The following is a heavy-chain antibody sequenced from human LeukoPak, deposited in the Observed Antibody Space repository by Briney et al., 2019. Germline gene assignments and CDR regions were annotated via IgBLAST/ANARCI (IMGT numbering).Heavy chain of an antibody. CDR1: GFTFSSYA. J-gene: IGHJ1*01. D-gene: IGHD6-13*01. CDR2: ISGSGRTT. V-gene: IGHV3-23*01. CDR3: AKVGATAGTLRIEYFQH. Sequence: GGSLRLSCAASGFTFSSYAMSWVRQAPGKGLEWVSGISGSGRTTYYADSVNGRYTISRDNSKNTLYLQMNSLRAEDTAVYFCAKVGATAGTLRIEYFQHWGQGTLVTVSS.